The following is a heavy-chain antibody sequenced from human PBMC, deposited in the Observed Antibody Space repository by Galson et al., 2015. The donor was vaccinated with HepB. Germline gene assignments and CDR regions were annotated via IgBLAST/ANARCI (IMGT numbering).Heavy chain of an antibody. Sequence: ETLSLTCTVSGGSLSSYYWSWIRQPAGKGLEWIGRIYTSGSTNYNPSLKSRVTMSVDTSKNQFSLKLSSVTAADTAVYYCARDTYYYDSTGYYYGQKPFDYWGQGTLVTVSS. CDR2: IYTSGST. V-gene: IGHV4-4*07. CDR3: ARDTYYYDSTGYYYGQKPFDY. CDR1: GGSLSSYY. J-gene: IGHJ4*02. D-gene: IGHD3-22*01.